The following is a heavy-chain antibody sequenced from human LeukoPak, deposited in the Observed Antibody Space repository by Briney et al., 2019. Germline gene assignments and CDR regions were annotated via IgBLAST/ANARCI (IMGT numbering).Heavy chain of an antibody. V-gene: IGHV3-23*01. D-gene: IGHD4/OR15-4a*01. J-gene: IGHJ4*02. CDR3: ARDPGAFPYFFDS. Sequence: GGSLRLSCAASGFTFSSYGMHWVRQTPGKGLECVSAISGDGVSPYYADSMRGRFTISRDNSKNTLYLQMNSLRVEDTAVYFCARDPGAFPYFFDSWGQGTLVTVSS. CDR1: GFTFSSYG. CDR2: ISGDGVSP.